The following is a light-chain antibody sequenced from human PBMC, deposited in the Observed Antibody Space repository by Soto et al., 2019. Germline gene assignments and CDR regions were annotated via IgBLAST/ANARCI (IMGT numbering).Light chain of an antibody. CDR2: STS. CDR3: LLFYGGTQPWV. J-gene: IGLJ3*02. V-gene: IGLV7-43*01. CDR1: TGVVTSSHY. Sequence: QAVVTQEPSLTVSPGGTVSLTCASNTGVVTSSHYANWFQQKPGQPPRSLIYSTSNKHSWTPARISGSLLGGKAALTLSGVQPEDEADSYCLLFYGGTQPWVFGGGTKLTVL.